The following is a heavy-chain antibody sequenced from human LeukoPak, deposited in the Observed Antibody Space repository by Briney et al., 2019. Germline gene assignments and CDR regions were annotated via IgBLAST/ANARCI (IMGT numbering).Heavy chain of an antibody. Sequence: GGSLRLPCAASGFTFSSYGMHWVRQAPGKGLEWVAVISYDGSNKYYADSVKGRFTIPRDNSKNTLYLQMNSLRAEDTAVYYCAKDFRNSGQIDYWGQGTLVTVSS. CDR2: ISYDGSNK. CDR1: GFTFSSYG. D-gene: IGHD3-10*01. CDR3: AKDFRNSGQIDY. V-gene: IGHV3-30*18. J-gene: IGHJ4*02.